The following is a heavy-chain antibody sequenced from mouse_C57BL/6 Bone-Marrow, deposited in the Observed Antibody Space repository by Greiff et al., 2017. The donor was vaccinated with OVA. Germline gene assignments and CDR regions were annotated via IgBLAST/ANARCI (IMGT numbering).Heavy chain of an antibody. CDR3: ASVGGHNYDYYYAMDY. CDR2: IYPGDGDT. D-gene: IGHD1-1*01. CDR1: GYAFSSYW. Sequence: QVQLQQSGPELVKPGASVKISCKASGYAFSSYWMNWVKQRPGKGLEWIGRIYPGDGDTTYNGKFKGKATLTADKSSSTAYMQLSSLTAEDSAVYFCASVGGHNYDYYYAMDYWGQGTSVTVSS. V-gene: IGHV1-82*01. J-gene: IGHJ4*01.